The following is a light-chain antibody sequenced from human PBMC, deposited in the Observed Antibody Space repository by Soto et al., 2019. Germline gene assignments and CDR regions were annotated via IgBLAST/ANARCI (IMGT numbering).Light chain of an antibody. CDR3: QQRGDWPT. CDR2: DAS. V-gene: IGKV3-11*01. Sequence: EIVLTQSPATLSLSPGERATLSCRASQSVSSYLAWYQQKPGHAPRLLIYDASNRATGIPARFSGSGSGTDFTLTISSLEPEDFAVYYCQQRGDWPTFGGGTKVEIK. CDR1: QSVSSY. J-gene: IGKJ4*01.